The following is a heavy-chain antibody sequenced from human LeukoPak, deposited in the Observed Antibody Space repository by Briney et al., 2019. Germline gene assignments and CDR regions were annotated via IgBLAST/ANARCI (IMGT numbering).Heavy chain of an antibody. Sequence: PGGSLRLSCAASGFTVSSNYMSWVRQAPGKGLEWVSVIYSGGNTYHADSVKGRFTISRDNAKNSLYLQMNSLRAEDTAEYYCARGSLVHYYGSGSYRIRAGFDSWGQGTLVTVSS. CDR3: ARGSLVHYYGSGSYRIRAGFDS. CDR2: IYSGGNT. V-gene: IGHV3-53*01. J-gene: IGHJ4*02. CDR1: GFTVSSNY. D-gene: IGHD3-10*01.